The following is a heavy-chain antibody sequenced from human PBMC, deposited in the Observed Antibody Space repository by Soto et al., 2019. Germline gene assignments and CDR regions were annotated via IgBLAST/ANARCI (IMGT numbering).Heavy chain of an antibody. CDR1: NGSFSDYF. J-gene: IGHJ4*02. V-gene: IGHV4-34*01. Sequence: QVHLQQWGAGLLKPSETLSLTCGVYNGSFSDYFWNWIRQPPGKGLEWIGEIKESGFATYNPSLKRRVTMSVDTANIQFSLKVTSVTAADTAVYYCARGKSSGPLYYFDTWGQGTLVTVSS. D-gene: IGHD6-19*01. CDR2: IKESGFA. CDR3: ARGKSSGPLYYFDT.